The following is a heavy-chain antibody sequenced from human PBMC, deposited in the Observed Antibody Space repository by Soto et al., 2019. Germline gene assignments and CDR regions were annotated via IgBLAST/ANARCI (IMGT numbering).Heavy chain of an antibody. Sequence: ASVKVSCKASGYSFSSYGISWVRQATGQGLEWMGWISAYNGNTNYAEKLQGRVTMTTDTSTSTAYMELRSLRSDDTAVYYCARDSRRIAAAGQFDYWGQGTLVTVSS. J-gene: IGHJ4*02. CDR1: GYSFSSYG. CDR3: ARDSRRIAAAGQFDY. CDR2: ISAYNGNT. V-gene: IGHV1-18*01. D-gene: IGHD6-13*01.